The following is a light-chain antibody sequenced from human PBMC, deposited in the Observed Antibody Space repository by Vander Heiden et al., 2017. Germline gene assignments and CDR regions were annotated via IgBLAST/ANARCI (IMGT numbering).Light chain of an antibody. Sequence: EIVMTQSPAILSVSPGERVSVSCRASETVASNLAWYQQKPGQAPRLLISGVSTRATGVPARFSGSGSGTEFTLTISNREAEDFAVYYCQQYFVWWTFGQGTKVE. CDR1: ETVASN. CDR2: GVS. J-gene: IGKJ1*01. CDR3: QQYFVWWT. V-gene: IGKV3-15*01.